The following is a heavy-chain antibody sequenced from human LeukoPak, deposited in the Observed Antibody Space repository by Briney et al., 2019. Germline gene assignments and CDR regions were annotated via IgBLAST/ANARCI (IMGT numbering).Heavy chain of an antibody. D-gene: IGHD5-18*01. J-gene: IGHJ5*02. CDR2: IIPILGIA. CDR3: ATCLTMDTAMVDPT. Sequence: GASVKVSCKASGGTFSSYAISWVRQAPGQGLEWMGRIIPILGIANYAQKFQGRVTITTDESTSTAYMELSSLRSEDTAVYYCATCLTMDTAMVDPTWGQGTLVTVSS. V-gene: IGHV1-69*04. CDR1: GGTFSSYA.